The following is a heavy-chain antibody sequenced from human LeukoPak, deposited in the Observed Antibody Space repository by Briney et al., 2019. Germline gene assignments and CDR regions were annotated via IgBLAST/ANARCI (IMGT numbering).Heavy chain of an antibody. J-gene: IGHJ4*02. CDR3: ARGDFWSGYYTGLY. CDR1: GFSFTDYP. D-gene: IGHD3-3*01. CDR2: IYSGGRI. V-gene: IGHV3-53*04. Sequence: TGGSLRLSCATSGFSFTDYPMNWVRQAPGKGLEWVSVIYSGGRIYYADSVKGRFTISRHNSENTLYLQMNSLRAEDTAVYYCARGDFWSGYYTGLYWGQGTLVTVSS.